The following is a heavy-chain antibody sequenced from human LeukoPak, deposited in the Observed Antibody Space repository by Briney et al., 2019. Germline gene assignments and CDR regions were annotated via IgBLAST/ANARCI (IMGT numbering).Heavy chain of an antibody. V-gene: IGHV4-59*01. D-gene: IGHD3-22*01. Sequence: SETLSLTCTVSGDSISSNYWSWIRQPPGKGLQYIGYIQYSGSTNYNPSLKSRVTISVDTSKNQFSLKLSSVTAADTAVYYCARYYDRSGYWSTPHFDYWGQGTLVTVSS. CDR3: ARYYDRSGYWSTPHFDY. CDR2: IQYSGST. CDR1: GDSISSNY. J-gene: IGHJ4*02.